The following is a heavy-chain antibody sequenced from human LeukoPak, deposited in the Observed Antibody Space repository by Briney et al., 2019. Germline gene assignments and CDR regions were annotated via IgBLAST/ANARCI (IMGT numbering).Heavy chain of an antibody. J-gene: IGHJ3*01. D-gene: IGHD4-11*01. V-gene: IGHV1-2*04. Sequence: ASVKVSCKPSGYMFNEHYIHWVRQGPGQGLERMGWINPNSGDTNYAQKFQGWVTMTRDTSISTVYMELTSLKSDDTAIFYCAKTGPGTTSDAFDFWGQGTMVTVSS. CDR3: AKTGPGTTSDAFDF. CDR1: GYMFNEHY. CDR2: INPNSGDT.